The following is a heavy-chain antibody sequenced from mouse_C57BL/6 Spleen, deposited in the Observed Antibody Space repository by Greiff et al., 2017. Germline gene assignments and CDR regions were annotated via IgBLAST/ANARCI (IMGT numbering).Heavy chain of an antibody. CDR1: GYTFTDYY. Sequence: EVQLQQSGPELVKPGASVKISCKASGYTFTDYYMNWVKQSHGQSLEWIGDINPNNGGTSYNQKFKGKATLTVDKSSSTAYMELRSLTSEDSAVYYCARGDYYSNYVGYYYAMDYWGQGTSVTVSS. CDR3: ARGDYYSNYVGYYYAMDY. J-gene: IGHJ4*01. CDR2: INPNNGGT. D-gene: IGHD2-5*01. V-gene: IGHV1-26*01.